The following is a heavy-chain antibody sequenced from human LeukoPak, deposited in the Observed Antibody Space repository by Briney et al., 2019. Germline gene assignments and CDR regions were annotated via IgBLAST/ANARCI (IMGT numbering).Heavy chain of an antibody. V-gene: IGHV4-39*07. Sequence: SETLSLTCTVSGGSISSSSYYWGWIRQPPGKGLEWIGSIYYSGSTYYNPSLKSRVTISVDTSKNQSSLKLSSVTAADTAVYYCTGVEYCTNGVCLSDYWGQGTLVTVSS. D-gene: IGHD2-8*01. CDR3: TGVEYCTNGVCLSDY. J-gene: IGHJ4*02. CDR1: GGSISSSSYY. CDR2: IYYSGST.